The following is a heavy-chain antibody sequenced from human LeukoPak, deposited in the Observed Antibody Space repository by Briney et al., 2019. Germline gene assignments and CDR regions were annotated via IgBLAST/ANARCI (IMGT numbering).Heavy chain of an antibody. Sequence: GGSLRLSCAASGFTFSSYSMNWVRQAPGKGLEWVSSISSSSSYIYYADSVKGRFTISRDNAKNSLYLQMDSLRAEDTAVYYCAREGSYYDILTGYYTDYWGQGTLVTVSS. D-gene: IGHD3-9*01. CDR3: AREGSYYDILTGYYTDY. J-gene: IGHJ4*02. V-gene: IGHV3-21*01. CDR2: ISSSSSYI. CDR1: GFTFSSYS.